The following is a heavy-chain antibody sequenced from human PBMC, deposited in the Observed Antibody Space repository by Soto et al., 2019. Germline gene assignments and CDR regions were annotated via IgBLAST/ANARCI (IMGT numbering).Heavy chain of an antibody. CDR3: ATGGQNDGYNFYHGMDV. J-gene: IGHJ6*02. CDR2: VSALFDTA. D-gene: IGHD2-15*01. CDR1: GGIFTNNA. Sequence: QVQVVQSGADVKKPGSSGKVSCKVSGGIFTNNAISWVRQAPGQGLEGLGGVSALFDTAYDAQIFRGRLRISADGATTTAYMELSGLTSADTAVYFCATGGQNDGYNFYHGMDVWGQGTTVTVS. V-gene: IGHV1-69*01.